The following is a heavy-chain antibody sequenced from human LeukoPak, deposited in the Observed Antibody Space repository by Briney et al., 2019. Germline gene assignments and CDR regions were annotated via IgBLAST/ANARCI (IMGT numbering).Heavy chain of an antibody. Sequence: GGSLRLSCAASGFTFSSYSMNWVRQAPGKGPEWVSSISSSSSYIYYADSVKGRFTISRDNAKNSLYLQMNSLRAEDTAVYYCARDRRGYYYYYMDVWGKGTTVTVSS. D-gene: IGHD3-16*01. V-gene: IGHV3-21*01. J-gene: IGHJ6*03. CDR2: ISSSSSYI. CDR3: ARDRRGYYYYYMDV. CDR1: GFTFSSYS.